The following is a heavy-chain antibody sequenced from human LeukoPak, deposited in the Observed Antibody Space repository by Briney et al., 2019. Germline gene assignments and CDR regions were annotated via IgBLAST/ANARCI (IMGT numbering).Heavy chain of an antibody. V-gene: IGHV3-23*03. CDR1: GFTFSSYA. Sequence: GGSLRLSCAASGFTFSSYAMSWVRQAPGKGLEWVSVIHSDGTTYYADSVRGRFTISTDNFKNSLFLQMNSMGADDTAVYYCVREGTPGRQFFDLWGRGTLVTVSS. CDR3: VREGTPGRQFFDL. D-gene: IGHD6-19*01. J-gene: IGHJ2*01. CDR2: IHSDGTT.